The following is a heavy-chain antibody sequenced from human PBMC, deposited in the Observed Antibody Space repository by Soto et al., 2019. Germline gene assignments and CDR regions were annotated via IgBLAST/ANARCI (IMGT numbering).Heavy chain of an antibody. V-gene: IGHV4-4*07. D-gene: IGHD3-3*01. J-gene: IGHJ4*02. CDR3: AREATSYYDFWSGYYDY. CDR1: GGSIRSYY. Sequence: SEPLSLTCTVSGGSIRSYYWSWIRQPAGKGLEWIGRIYTSGRTNYNPSLKSRVTMSVDTSKNQFSLKLSSVTAADTAVYYCAREATSYYDFWSGYYDYWGQGTLVTVSS. CDR2: IYTSGRT.